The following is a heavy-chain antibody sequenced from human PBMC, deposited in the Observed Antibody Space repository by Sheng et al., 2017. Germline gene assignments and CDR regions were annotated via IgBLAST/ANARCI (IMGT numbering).Heavy chain of an antibody. J-gene: IGHJ5*02. D-gene: IGHD3-22*01. CDR1: GGTFSSYA. CDR2: IIPILGIA. V-gene: IGHV1-69*04. CDR3: AEFQDYYDSSGYQGWFDP. Sequence: QVQLVQSGAEVKKPGSSVKVSCKASGGTFSSYAISWVRQAPGQGLEWMGGIIPILGIANYAQKFQGRVTITADKSTSTAYMELSSLRSEDTAVYYCAEFQDYYDSSGYQGWFDPWGQGTLVTVSS.